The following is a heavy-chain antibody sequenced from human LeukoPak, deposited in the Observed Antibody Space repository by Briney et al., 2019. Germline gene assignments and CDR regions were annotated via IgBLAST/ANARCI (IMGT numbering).Heavy chain of an antibody. Sequence: GGSLRLSCAASRFTFSTYSMSWVRQAPGKGLEWVSSIDSTSTYIYYADSVRGRFTISRDNAKNSLYLQMDSLRAEDTAVYYCARDSLVGSTTPVFDYWGQGTLVTVSS. CDR1: RFTFSTYS. CDR2: IDSTSTYI. V-gene: IGHV3-21*04. CDR3: ARDSLVGSTTPVFDY. J-gene: IGHJ4*02. D-gene: IGHD1-26*01.